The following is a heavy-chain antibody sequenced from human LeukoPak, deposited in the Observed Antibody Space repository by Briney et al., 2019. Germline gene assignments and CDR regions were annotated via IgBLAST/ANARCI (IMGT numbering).Heavy chain of an antibody. V-gene: IGHV4-34*01. Sequence: SETLSLTCAVYGGSFSGYYWSWLRQPPGKGLEWIGEINHSGSTNYNPSLKSRVTISVDTSKNQFSLKLSSVPAADTAVYYCARESSGWYAYWGQGTLVTVSS. CDR1: GGSFSGYY. D-gene: IGHD6-19*01. CDR2: INHSGST. J-gene: IGHJ4*02. CDR3: ARESSGWYAY.